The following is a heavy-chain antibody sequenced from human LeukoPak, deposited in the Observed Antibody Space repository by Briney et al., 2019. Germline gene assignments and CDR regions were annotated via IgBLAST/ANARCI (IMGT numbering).Heavy chain of an antibody. CDR1: GFTFSDYY. J-gene: IGHJ4*02. V-gene: IGHV3-11*04. CDR2: ISSSGSTI. D-gene: IGHD1-14*01. CDR3: TKDLRYYDADNHSEMDEHDY. Sequence: KPGGSLRLSCAASGFTFSDYYMSWIRQAPGKGLEWVSYISSSGSTIYYADSVKGRFTISRDNSKNTLSLQMNSLRAEDTALYYCTKDLRYYDADNHSEMDEHDYWGQGTLVTVSS.